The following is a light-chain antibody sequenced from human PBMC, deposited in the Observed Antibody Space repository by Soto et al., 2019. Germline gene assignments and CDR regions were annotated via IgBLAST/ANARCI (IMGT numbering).Light chain of an antibody. CDR3: QQYGSSPTWT. CDR1: QSVSSSY. V-gene: IGKV3-20*01. CDR2: GAS. Sequence: EFVLTQSPGTLSFSPGEGATLSCRASQSVSSSYLAWYQQKPGQAPRLLIYGASTRATGIPDRFSGSGSGTDFTLTISRLEPEDSAVYYCQQYGSSPTWTFGQGTKVDIK. J-gene: IGKJ1*01.